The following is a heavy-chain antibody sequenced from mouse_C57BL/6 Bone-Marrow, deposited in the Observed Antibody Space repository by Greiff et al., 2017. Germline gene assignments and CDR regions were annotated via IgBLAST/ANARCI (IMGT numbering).Heavy chain of an antibody. Sequence: EVMLVESGGGLVQPGGSLKLSCAASGFTFSDYYMYWVRQTPEKRLEWVAYISNGGGSTYYPDTVKGRFTISRDNAKNTLYLQMSRLKSEDTAMYYCARRDQILLGAMDYWGQGTSVTVSS. D-gene: IGHD1-1*01. V-gene: IGHV5-12*01. CDR1: GFTFSDYY. CDR2: ISNGGGST. J-gene: IGHJ4*01. CDR3: ARRDQILLGAMDY.